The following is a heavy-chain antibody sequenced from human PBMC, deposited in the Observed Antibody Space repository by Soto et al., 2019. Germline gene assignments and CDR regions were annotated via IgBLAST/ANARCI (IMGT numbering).Heavy chain of an antibody. V-gene: IGHV4-31*03. CDR3: ARVFRPSIQPTLYYFDY. CDR1: GGSISSGGYY. Sequence: SETLSLTCTVSGGSISSGGYYWSWIRQHPGKGLEWIGYIYYSGSTYYNPSLKSRVTISVDTSKNQFSLKLSSVTAADTAVYYCARVFRPSIQPTLYYFDYWGQGTLVTVSS. J-gene: IGHJ4*02. CDR2: IYYSGST. D-gene: IGHD5-18*01.